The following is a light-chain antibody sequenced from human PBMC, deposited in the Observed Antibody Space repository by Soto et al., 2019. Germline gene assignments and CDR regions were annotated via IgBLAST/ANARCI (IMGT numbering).Light chain of an antibody. J-gene: IGKJ4*01. Sequence: DIQMTQSPSTLSASVGDRVTITCRASQSIKNWLAWYQQKPGTAPKFLIYDASTLESGVPSRFSGSGSGTEFTLTISSLQAVDFATYVCQQYDDYPLTFGGGTKVEIK. CDR3: QQYDDYPLT. CDR2: DAS. V-gene: IGKV1-5*01. CDR1: QSIKNW.